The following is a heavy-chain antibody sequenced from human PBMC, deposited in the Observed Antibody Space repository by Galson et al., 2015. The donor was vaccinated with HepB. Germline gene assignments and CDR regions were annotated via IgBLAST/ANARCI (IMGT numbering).Heavy chain of an antibody. CDR1: GGSISSSSYY. CDR2: IYYSGST. CDR3: ARHVPPHWGIAVAGYYFDY. D-gene: IGHD6-19*01. J-gene: IGHJ4*02. Sequence: SETLSLTCTVSGGSISSSSYYWGWIRQPPGKGLEWIGSIYYSGSTYYNPSPKSRVTISVDTSKNQFSLKLSSVTAADTAVYYCARHVPPHWGIAVAGYYFDYWGQGTLVTVSS. V-gene: IGHV4-39*01.